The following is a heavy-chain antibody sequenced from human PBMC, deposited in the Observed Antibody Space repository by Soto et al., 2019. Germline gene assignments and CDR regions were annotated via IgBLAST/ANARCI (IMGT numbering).Heavy chain of an antibody. CDR1: GGSTSSYY. V-gene: IGHV4-59*01. CDR3: ARISAYSSGWYTYYFDY. Sequence: QVQLQESGPGLMKPSETLSLTCTVSGGSTSSYYWGWIRQPPGKALEWIGYFFYGGTSNYNPSLRSRVTISGDTAENQLSLRLTSVTAADTAVYYCARISAYSSGWYTYYFDYWGHGILVTVSS. J-gene: IGHJ4*01. CDR2: FFYGGTS. D-gene: IGHD6-13*01.